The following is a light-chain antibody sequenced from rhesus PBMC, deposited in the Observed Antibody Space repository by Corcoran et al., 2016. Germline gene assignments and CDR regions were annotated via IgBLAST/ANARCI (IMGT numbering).Light chain of an antibody. CDR3: QQYNSAPYS. CDR1: QGISSY. V-gene: IGKV1-37*01. Sequence: DIQMTQSPSSLSASVGDTVTITCRASQGISSYLAWYQQKPGKAPKPLIYYASNLESGVPSRFSGSGAGTEFTLTISSLQPEDFATYDCQQYNSAPYSFGQGTKVEIK. J-gene: IGKJ2*01. CDR2: YAS.